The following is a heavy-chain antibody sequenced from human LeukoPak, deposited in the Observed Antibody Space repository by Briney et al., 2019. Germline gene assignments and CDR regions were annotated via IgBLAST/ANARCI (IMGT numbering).Heavy chain of an antibody. CDR3: ARHMVRGVVIDY. Sequence: SETLSLTCTVSGGSISSYYWSWIRQPPGKGLEWIRYIYYSGSTNYNPSLKSRVTISVDTSKNQFSLKLSSVTAADTAVYYCARHMVRGVVIDYWGQGTLVTVSS. D-gene: IGHD3-10*01. CDR2: IYYSGST. CDR1: GGSISSYY. J-gene: IGHJ4*02. V-gene: IGHV4-59*08.